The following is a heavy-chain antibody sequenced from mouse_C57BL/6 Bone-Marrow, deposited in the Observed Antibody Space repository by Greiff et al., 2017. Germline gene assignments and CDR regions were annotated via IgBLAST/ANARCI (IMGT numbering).Heavy chain of an antibody. CDR3: AKEGTVVATGGLAGTWYFDV. J-gene: IGHJ1*03. D-gene: IGHD1-1*01. CDR1: GFSLTSYG. CDR2: IWRGGST. V-gene: IGHV2-5*01. Sequence: VKLMESGPGLVQPSQSLSITCTVSGFSLTSYGVHWVRQSPGKGLEWLGVIWRGGSTDYNAAFMSRLSITKDNSKSQVFFKMNSLQADDTAIYYCAKEGTVVATGGLAGTWYFDVWGTGTTVTVSS.